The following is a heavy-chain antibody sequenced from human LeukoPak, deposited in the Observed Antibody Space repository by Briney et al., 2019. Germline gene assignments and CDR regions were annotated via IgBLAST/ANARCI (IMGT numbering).Heavy chain of an antibody. CDR1: GGSISSGDYY. V-gene: IGHV4-30-4*01. CDR2: IYYSAST. D-gene: IGHD6-19*01. Sequence: SQTLSLTCTVSGGSISSGDYYWGWLRQPPGKGLEWIGYIYYSASTYYNPSLKSRVTISVDTSKNQFSLKLSSVTAADTAVYSCARAVAGIFTDYCGQGTLVTVSS. J-gene: IGHJ4*02. CDR3: ARAVAGIFTDY.